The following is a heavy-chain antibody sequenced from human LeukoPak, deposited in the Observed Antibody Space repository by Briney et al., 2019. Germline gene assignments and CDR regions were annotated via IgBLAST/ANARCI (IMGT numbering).Heavy chain of an antibody. CDR3: ARGPPGTDGDYGVGDC. CDR2: IIPIFGTA. Sequence: EASVKVSCKASGGTFSSYAISWVRQAPGQGLERMGGIIPIFGTANYAQKFQGRVTITADESTSTAYMELSSLRSEDTAVYYCARGPPGTDGDYGVGDCWGQGTLVTVSS. D-gene: IGHD4-17*01. CDR1: GGTFSSYA. J-gene: IGHJ4*02. V-gene: IGHV1-69*01.